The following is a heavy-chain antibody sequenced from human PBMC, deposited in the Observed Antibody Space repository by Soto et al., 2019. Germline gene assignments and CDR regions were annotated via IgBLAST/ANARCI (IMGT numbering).Heavy chain of an antibody. V-gene: IGHV3-23*01. Sequence: PGGSLRLSCVASGSTFDDYAMHWVRQAPGKGLEWVSAISGSGGSTYYADSVKGRFTISRDNSKNTLYLQMNSLRAEDTAVYYCAKGERITMVRGVIINYYYGMDVWGQGTTVTVSS. CDR1: GSTFDDYA. J-gene: IGHJ6*02. D-gene: IGHD3-10*01. CDR3: AKGERITMVRGVIINYYYGMDV. CDR2: ISGSGGST.